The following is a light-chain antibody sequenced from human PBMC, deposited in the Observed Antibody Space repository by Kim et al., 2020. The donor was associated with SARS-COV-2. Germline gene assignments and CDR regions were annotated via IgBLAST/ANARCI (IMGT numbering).Light chain of an antibody. V-gene: IGLV3-1*01. CDR1: KLGDKY. CDR2: QDS. Sequence: SYELTQPPSVSVSPGQTASITCYGDKLGDKYACWYQQKPGQSPVLVIYQDSKRPSGIPERFSGSNSGNTATLTISGTQAMDEADYYCQAWDSSTMVFGGGTQLTVL. J-gene: IGLJ3*02. CDR3: QAWDSSTMV.